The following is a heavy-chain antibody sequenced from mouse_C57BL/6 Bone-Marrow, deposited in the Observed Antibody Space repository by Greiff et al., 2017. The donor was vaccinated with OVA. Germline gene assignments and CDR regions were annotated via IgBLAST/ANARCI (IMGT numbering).Heavy chain of an antibody. V-gene: IGHV1-85*01. CDR3: DLVGRWYFDV. J-gene: IGHJ1*03. D-gene: IGHD1-1*02. Sequence: QVQLQQSGPELVKPGASVKLSCKASGYTFTSYDINWVKQRPGQGLEWIGWIYPRDGSTKYNETFKGKATLTVDTSSSTAYMELHSLTSEDSAVYFCDLVGRWYFDVWGTGTTVTVSS. CDR2: IYPRDGST. CDR1: GYTFTSYD.